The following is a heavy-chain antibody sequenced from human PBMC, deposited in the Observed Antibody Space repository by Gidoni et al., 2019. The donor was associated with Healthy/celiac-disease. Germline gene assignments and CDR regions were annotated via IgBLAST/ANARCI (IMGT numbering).Heavy chain of an antibody. V-gene: IGHV3-53*01. CDR2: IDSGGST. D-gene: IGHD3-10*01. CDR3: ARLYGSGST. CDR1: GFTASSNY. Sequence: EVQLVVSAGGWFQPGGSLRRPCAASGFTASSNYMSWVRQAPGTGLEWVSVIDSGGSTYYADSVKGRFTISRDNTKNTLYLQMNSLRAEDTAVYYCARLYGSGSTWGQGTLVTVSS. J-gene: IGHJ5*02.